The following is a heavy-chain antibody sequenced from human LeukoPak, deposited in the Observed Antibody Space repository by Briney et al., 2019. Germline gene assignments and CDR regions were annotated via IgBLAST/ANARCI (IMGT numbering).Heavy chain of an antibody. Sequence: SGGSLRLSCAASGFTFSSYSMNWVRQSPGKGLEWVSYITSYSSTVYYADSVKGRFTISRDNAKNSLYLQMNSLRAEDTAVYYCARDPGGYSKVYDYWGQGTLVTVSS. CDR2: ITSYSSTV. CDR1: GFTFSSYS. CDR3: ARDPGGYSKVYDY. D-gene: IGHD6-13*01. J-gene: IGHJ4*02. V-gene: IGHV3-48*01.